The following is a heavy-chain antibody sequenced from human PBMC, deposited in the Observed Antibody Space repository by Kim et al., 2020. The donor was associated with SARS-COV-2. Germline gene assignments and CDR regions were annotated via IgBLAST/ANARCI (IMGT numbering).Heavy chain of an antibody. D-gene: IGHD6-19*01. J-gene: IGHJ4*02. CDR2: FSSSGDAI. Sequence: GGSLRLSCAASGIGIRDYHMTWIRQAPGKGLEYISYFSSSGDAIYYSDSVRGRFTVSRDIATNSLYLQMNSLRVEDTAVYYCASPSGSCWRPPAYWGQGALVTVSS. CDR3: ASPSGSCWRPPAY. V-gene: IGHV3-11*04. CDR1: GIGIRDYH.